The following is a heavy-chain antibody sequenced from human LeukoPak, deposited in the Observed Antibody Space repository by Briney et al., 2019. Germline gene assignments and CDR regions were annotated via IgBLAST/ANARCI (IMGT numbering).Heavy chain of an antibody. V-gene: IGHV1-69*06. Sequence: SVKVSCKASGGTFSSYAISWVRQAPGQGLEWMGGIIPIFGTANYAQKFQGRVTITADKSTSTAYMELSSLRSEDTAVYYCAGDAYGSGSYGGLYGMDVWGKGTTVTVSS. CDR1: GGTFSSYA. CDR3: AGDAYGSGSYGGLYGMDV. J-gene: IGHJ6*04. CDR2: IIPIFGTA. D-gene: IGHD3-10*01.